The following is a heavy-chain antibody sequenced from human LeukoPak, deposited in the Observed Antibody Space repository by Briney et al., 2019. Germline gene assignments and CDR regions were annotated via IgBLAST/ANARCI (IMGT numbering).Heavy chain of an antibody. D-gene: IGHD2-21*02. CDR1: GFTFSSYA. Sequence: GGSLRLSCAASGFTFSSYAMHWVRQAPGKGLEWVAVISYDGSNKYYADSVKGRFTISRDNSKNTLYLQMNSLRVEDTAVYYCARGDVYFDYWGQGTLVTVSS. CDR3: ARGDVYFDY. V-gene: IGHV3-30-3*01. J-gene: IGHJ4*02. CDR2: ISYDGSNK.